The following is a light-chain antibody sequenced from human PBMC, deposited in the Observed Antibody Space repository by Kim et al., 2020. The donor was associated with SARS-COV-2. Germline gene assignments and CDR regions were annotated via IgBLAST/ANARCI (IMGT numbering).Light chain of an antibody. CDR2: GNT. V-gene: IGLV1-40*03. J-gene: IGLJ3*02. CDR1: TPNIGTGFD. CDR3: QSYDISMGRPGGWV. Sequence: QSVLTQPPSVSGAPGQTVTISCTRTTPNIGTGFDVHWYQQIPGAGPHLVIYGNTNRPSGVPDRFSGSKSGASASLIITGLQAEDEADYYCQSYDISMGRPGGWVFGGGTQLTVL.